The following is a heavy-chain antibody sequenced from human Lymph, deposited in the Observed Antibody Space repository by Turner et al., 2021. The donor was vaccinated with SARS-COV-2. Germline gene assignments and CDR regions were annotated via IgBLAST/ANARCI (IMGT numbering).Heavy chain of an antibody. V-gene: IGHV1-69*10. D-gene: IGHD1-20*01. CDR1: GGTFSSYA. CDR2: IIPMLNIA. CDR3: ASDVTGPLGY. J-gene: IGHJ4*02. Sequence: QVQLVQYGPEVKKPGSSVKVSCTASGGTFSSYAISWVRQAPGQGLDWMAEIIPMLNIAIYAQKFQGRVTLTADKTTSTAYMELSSLRSEDTAVYYCASDVTGPLGYWGQGTLVTVSS.